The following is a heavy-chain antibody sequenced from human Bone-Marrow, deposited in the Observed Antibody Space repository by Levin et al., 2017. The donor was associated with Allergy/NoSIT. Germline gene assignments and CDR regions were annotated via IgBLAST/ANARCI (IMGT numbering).Heavy chain of an antibody. Sequence: ASVKVSCKASGYTFTGYYMHWVRQAPGQGLEWMGWINPNSGGTNYAQKFQGRVTMTRDTSISTAYMELSRLRSDDTAVYYCARGSSDPRGAANLYYYYYGMDVWGQGTTVTVSS. D-gene: IGHD2-15*01. CDR2: INPNSGGT. CDR1: GYTFTGYY. CDR3: ARGSSDPRGAANLYYYYYGMDV. J-gene: IGHJ6*02. V-gene: IGHV1-2*02.